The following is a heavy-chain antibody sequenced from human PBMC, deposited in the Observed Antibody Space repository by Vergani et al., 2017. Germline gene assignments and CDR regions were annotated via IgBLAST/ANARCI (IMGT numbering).Heavy chain of an antibody. CDR2: IYYSGST. D-gene: IGHD6-13*01. Sequence: QVQLQESGPGLVKPSETLSLTCTVSGGSISSYYWSWIRQPPGKGLEWIWYIYYSGSTNYNPSLKSRVTISVDTSKNQFSLKLSSVTAADTAVYYCARAIAARRGRYYYGMDVWGQGTTVTVSS. J-gene: IGHJ6*02. V-gene: IGHV4-59*01. CDR3: ARAIAARRGRYYYGMDV. CDR1: GGSISSYY.